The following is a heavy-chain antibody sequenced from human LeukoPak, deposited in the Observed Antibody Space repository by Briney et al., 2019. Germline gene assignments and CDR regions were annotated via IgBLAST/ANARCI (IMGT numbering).Heavy chain of an antibody. CDR3: AELGITMIGGV. CDR2: IKQDGSEK. D-gene: IGHD3-10*02. CDR1: GFTFNNYW. V-gene: IGHV3-7*01. J-gene: IGHJ6*04. Sequence: PGGSLGLSCAASGFTFNNYWMSWVRQAPGKGLEWVANIKQDGSEKYYVDSVKGRFTISRDNAKNSLYLQMNSLRAEDTAVYYCAELGITMIGGVWGKGTTVTISS.